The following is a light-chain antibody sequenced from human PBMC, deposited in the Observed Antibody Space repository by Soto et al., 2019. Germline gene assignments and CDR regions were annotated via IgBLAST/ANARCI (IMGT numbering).Light chain of an antibody. CDR2: EVS. V-gene: IGLV2-11*01. CDR3: SSYAGSILYV. CDR1: NSYIGNYNY. J-gene: IGLJ1*01. Sequence: QSALTQPRSVSGSPGQSVTISCTGTNSYIGNYNYVSWYQQHPGKAPKVMIYEVSKRPSGVPDRFSGSKSDNTASLTVSGLQAEDEADYYCSSYAGSILYVFGTETKVTVL.